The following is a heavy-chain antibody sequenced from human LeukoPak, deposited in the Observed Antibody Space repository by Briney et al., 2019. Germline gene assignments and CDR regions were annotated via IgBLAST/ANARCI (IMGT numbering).Heavy chain of an antibody. CDR2: ISASGGST. V-gene: IGHV3-23*01. CDR3: AKDKDYYDSSGNFGNPTVFDY. CDR1: TFTLNTYA. Sequence: PGESLTLSCAAATFTLNTYAMDWVRQAPGKGLEWVSAISASGGSTYYADSVKGRFTISRDNSKNTLYLQVNSLRAEDTAVYYCAKDKDYYDSSGNFGNPTVFDYWGQGTLVTVSS. D-gene: IGHD3-22*01. J-gene: IGHJ4*02.